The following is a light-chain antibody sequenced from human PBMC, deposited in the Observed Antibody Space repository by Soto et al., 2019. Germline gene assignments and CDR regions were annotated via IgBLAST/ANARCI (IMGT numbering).Light chain of an antibody. CDR3: SSYAGSSTWV. J-gene: IGLJ3*02. V-gene: IGLV2-23*01. CDR1: GNDLGSYDL. CDR2: EGS. Sequence: QSVLTQPASVSGSPGQSITISCTGTGNDLGSYDLVSWYQQHPGKAPKLLLYEGSKRPSGVSDRFSGSKSAYTASLTISGLQADDEADYYCSSYAGSSTWVFGGGTKLTVL.